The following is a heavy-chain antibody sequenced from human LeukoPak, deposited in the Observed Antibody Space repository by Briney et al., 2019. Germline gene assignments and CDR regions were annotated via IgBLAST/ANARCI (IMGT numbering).Heavy chain of an antibody. J-gene: IGHJ4*02. Sequence: KPGGSLRLSCEVSGFTFFMYTMHWVRRAPGKGLEWVSLVSYDGSNEYYVDSMTGRFTISRDNSKNTLYLQMNSLRPEDTAVYYCARSYGSASYNIDYWGQGTLVTVSS. D-gene: IGHD3-10*01. CDR3: ARSYGSASYNIDY. CDR1: GFTFFMYT. CDR2: VSYDGSNE. V-gene: IGHV3-30*04.